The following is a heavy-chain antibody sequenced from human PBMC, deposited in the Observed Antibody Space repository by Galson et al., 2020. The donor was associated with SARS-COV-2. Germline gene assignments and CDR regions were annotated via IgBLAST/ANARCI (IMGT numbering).Heavy chain of an antibody. CDR3: ARQSMKIVIVPTATITGWFDP. CDR2: IYHRGTV. J-gene: IGHJ5*02. Sequence: SETLSLTCTVSGDSINTRSCYWSWIRQSPGRGLEWIGNIYHRGTVYYNPSLKSRATISMDTSMNQFSLRLTSVTAADTAMYYCARQSMKIVIVPTATITGWFDPWGQGTLVTVSS. D-gene: IGHD2-21*01. V-gene: IGHV4-39*01. CDR1: GDSINTRSCY.